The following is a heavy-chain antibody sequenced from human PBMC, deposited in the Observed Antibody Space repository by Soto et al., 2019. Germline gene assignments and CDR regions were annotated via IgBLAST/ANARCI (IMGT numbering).Heavy chain of an antibody. J-gene: IGHJ3*02. CDR1: GGTFSNYG. CDR3: ARPRSYYYDSSAERAFDI. V-gene: IGHV1-69*01. CDR2: IIPLFGTA. Sequence: QVQLVQSGAEVKKPGSSVKVSCKASGGTFSNYGISWVRQAPGQGPEWLGGIIPLFGTANYAQRFQGRVTITADESTSTAYMELSSLRSEATAVYYCARPRSYYYDSSAERAFDIWGQGTMVTVSS. D-gene: IGHD3-22*01.